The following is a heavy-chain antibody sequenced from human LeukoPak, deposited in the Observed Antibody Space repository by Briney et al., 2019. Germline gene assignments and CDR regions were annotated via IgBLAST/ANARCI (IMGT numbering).Heavy chain of an antibody. J-gene: IGHJ5*02. CDR3: ARGRIAAAGGPSSWFDP. CDR2: INHSGST. V-gene: IGHV4-34*01. D-gene: IGHD6-13*01. Sequence: PSETLSLTYAVYGGSFSGYYWSWIRQPPGKGLEWIGEINHSGSTNYNPSLKSRVTISVDTSKNQFSLELSSVTAADTAVYYCARGRIAAAGGPSSWFDPWGQGTLVTVSS. CDR1: GGSFSGYY.